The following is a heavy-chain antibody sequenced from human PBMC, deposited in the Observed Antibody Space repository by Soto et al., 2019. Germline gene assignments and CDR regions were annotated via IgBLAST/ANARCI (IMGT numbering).Heavy chain of an antibody. J-gene: IGHJ5*02. D-gene: IGHD6-13*01. V-gene: IGHV3-21*01. CDR3: TRDASRDSSARGWFDP. CDR2: IISNRADI. CDR1: GFTFRSFT. Sequence: GGSLRLSCAASGFTFRSFTMNWVRQAPGKGLECVSTIISNRADIYYTEALRGRSPLPGDNAKNSLHLQMNSLRAEDTAVYYCTRDASRDSSARGWFDPWGPGTLVTVSS.